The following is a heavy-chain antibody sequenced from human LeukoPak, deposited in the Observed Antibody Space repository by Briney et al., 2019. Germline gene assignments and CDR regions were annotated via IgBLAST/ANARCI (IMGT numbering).Heavy chain of an antibody. CDR3: TTVDSGSYYAEVYYYYYMDV. CDR2: IKSKTDGGTT. J-gene: IGHJ6*03. D-gene: IGHD1-26*01. CDR1: GFTFSNAW. V-gene: IGHV3-15*01. Sequence: GGSLRLSCAASGFTFSNAWMSWVRQAPGKGLEWVGRIKSKTDGGTTDYAAPVKGRFTISRDDSKNTLYLQMNSLKTEDTAVYYCTTVDSGSYYAEVYYYYYMDVWGKGTTVTVSS.